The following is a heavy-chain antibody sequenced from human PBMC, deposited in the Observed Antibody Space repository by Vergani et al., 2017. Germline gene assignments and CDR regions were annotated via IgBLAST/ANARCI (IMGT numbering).Heavy chain of an antibody. Sequence: QVQLVQSGAEVKKPGASVKVSCKASGYTFTGYYMHWVRQAPGQGPEWMGWINPNSGGTNYAQKFQGRVTMTRDTSISTAYMELSRLRSDDTAVYYCARDQGIEAAAYYDCCMDVWGKGNTVTVSS. CDR3: ARDQGIEAAAYYDCCMDV. J-gene: IGHJ6*03. D-gene: IGHD6-13*01. CDR1: GYTFTGYY. CDR2: INPNSGGT. V-gene: IGHV1-2*02.